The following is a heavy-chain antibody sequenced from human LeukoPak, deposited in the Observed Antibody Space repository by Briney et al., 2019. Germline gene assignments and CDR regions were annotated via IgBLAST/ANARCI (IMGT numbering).Heavy chain of an antibody. CDR3: ARANFLYCSSSTCLFDY. CDR2: INPNDGDT. J-gene: IGHJ4*02. V-gene: IGHV1-2*02. D-gene: IGHD2-2*01. CDR1: GYTFTDYY. Sequence: ASVKVSCKASGYTFTDYYMHWVRQAPGQGCEWMGWINPNDGDTNYAQKFQGRVTMTRDTSISTAHMEVSRLRSDDAAVYYCARANFLYCSSSTCLFDYWGQGTLVTVSS.